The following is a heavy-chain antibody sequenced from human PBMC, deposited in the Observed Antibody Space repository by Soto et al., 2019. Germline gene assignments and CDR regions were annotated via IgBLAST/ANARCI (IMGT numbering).Heavy chain of an antibody. Sequence: GVSLGLSFEAYGVSFSSYGMDGVRKAPGKGLEWVAVISYDGSNKYYADSVKGRFTISRDNAKNSLYLQMNNLRAEDTAVYYCARGSSGDYRTKGYFDHWGQGILVTVSS. CDR2: ISYDGSNK. CDR1: GVSFSSYG. CDR3: ARGSSGDYRTKGYFDH. V-gene: IGHV3-30*03. D-gene: IGHD1-26*01. J-gene: IGHJ4*02.